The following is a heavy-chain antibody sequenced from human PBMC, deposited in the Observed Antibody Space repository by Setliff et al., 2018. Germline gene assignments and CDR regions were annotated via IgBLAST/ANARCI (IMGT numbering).Heavy chain of an antibody. J-gene: IGHJ3*02. CDR1: GFTFSNAW. D-gene: IGHD3-16*01. V-gene: IGHV3-15*07. CDR3: TTDPAPTFGGVIGAAFEI. Sequence: PGGSLRLSCAASGFTFSNAWMNWVRQAPGKGLEWVGRIKRKTDGLTTDYAAPVKGRFTISRDDSKNTLYLQMNSLKTEDTAVYYCTTDPAPTFGGVIGAAFEIGGQGTMVTVSS. CDR2: IKRKTDGLTT.